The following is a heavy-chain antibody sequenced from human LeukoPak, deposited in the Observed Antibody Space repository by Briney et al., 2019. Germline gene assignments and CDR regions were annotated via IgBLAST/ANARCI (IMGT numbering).Heavy chain of an antibody. J-gene: IGHJ4*02. Sequence: GGSLRLSCAASGFTFSDYYMSWIRQAPGKGLEWVSYISSSGSTIYYADSVKGRFTISRDNAKNSLYLQMNSLRAEDTAVYYCAKPKYYYDSSGYYDYWGQGTLVTVSS. D-gene: IGHD3-22*01. CDR1: GFTFSDYY. V-gene: IGHV3-11*01. CDR2: ISSSGSTI. CDR3: AKPKYYYDSSGYYDY.